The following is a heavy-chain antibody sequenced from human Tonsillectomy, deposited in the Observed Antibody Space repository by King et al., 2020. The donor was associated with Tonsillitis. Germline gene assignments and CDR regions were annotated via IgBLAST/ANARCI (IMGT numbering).Heavy chain of an antibody. V-gene: IGHV4-39*07. J-gene: IGHJ4*02. CDR1: GGSISSSSYY. Sequence: QLQESGPGLVKPSETLSLTCTVSGGSISSSSYYWGWIRQPPGKGLEWIGSIYYSGSTYYNPSLKSRVTISVDTSKNQFSLKLSSVTAADTAVYYCARGRGSREGGDFDYWGQGTLVTVSS. CDR2: IYYSGST. CDR3: ARGRGSREGGDFDY. D-gene: IGHD1-1*01.